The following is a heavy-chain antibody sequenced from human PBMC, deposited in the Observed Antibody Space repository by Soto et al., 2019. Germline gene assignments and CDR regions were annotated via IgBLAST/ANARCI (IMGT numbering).Heavy chain of an antibody. J-gene: IGHJ4*02. CDR1: GFTFSSYA. Sequence: PGGSLSLSCAASGFTFSSYAMSWVRQAPGKGLEWVSAISGSGGSTYYADSVKGRFTISRDNSKNTLYLQMNSLRAEDTAVYYCAKDRPLDFWSGEFDYWGQGTLVTVSS. CDR2: ISGSGGST. D-gene: IGHD3-3*01. CDR3: AKDRPLDFWSGEFDY. V-gene: IGHV3-23*01.